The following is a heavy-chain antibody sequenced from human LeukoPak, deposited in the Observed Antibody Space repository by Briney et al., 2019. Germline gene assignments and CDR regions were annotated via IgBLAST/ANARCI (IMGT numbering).Heavy chain of an antibody. CDR1: GFIFSNYG. V-gene: IGHV3-48*03. J-gene: IGHJ4*02. CDR3: ARDMGGSGSGIDY. CDR2: ISSSGTTI. Sequence: GGSLTLSCAASGFIFSNYGFHWVRQAPGKGLEWVSYISSSGTTIYYADSVKGRFTISRDNAKNSLYLQMNTLRPEDTAIYYCARDMGGSGSGIDYWGQGTLVTVSS. D-gene: IGHD3-10*01.